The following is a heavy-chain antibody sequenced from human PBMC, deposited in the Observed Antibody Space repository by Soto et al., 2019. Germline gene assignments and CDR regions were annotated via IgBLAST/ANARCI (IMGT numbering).Heavy chain of an antibody. D-gene: IGHD1-26*01. CDR3: AHHSHGGNTYFDL. CDR2: IYFSGST. J-gene: IGHJ4*02. Sequence: VQLQESGPGLVRPSETLSLTCTVSGGSISSGNFYWSWIRQPPGKGLEWIGYIYFSGSTSYSPSLKSRLTLSLNTSNNQFSLKLASVTAADTAVYYCAHHSHGGNTYFDLWGQGALVTVSS. CDR1: GGSISSGNFY. V-gene: IGHV4-30-4*01.